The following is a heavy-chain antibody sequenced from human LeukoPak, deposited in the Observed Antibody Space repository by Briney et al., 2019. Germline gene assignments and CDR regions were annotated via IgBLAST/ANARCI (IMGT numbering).Heavy chain of an antibody. CDR3: AKVQWDAYYSKSMDY. V-gene: IGHV3-23*01. D-gene: IGHD3-22*01. CDR1: GFTFSSYA. Sequence: GGSLRLSCAASGFTFSSYAMSWVRQAPGKGLEWVSAISGSGDSTYYADSVKGRFTISRDNSKNTLYLQMSSLRAEDTALYYCAKVQWDAYYSKSMDYWGQGTLVTVSS. J-gene: IGHJ4*02. CDR2: ISGSGDST.